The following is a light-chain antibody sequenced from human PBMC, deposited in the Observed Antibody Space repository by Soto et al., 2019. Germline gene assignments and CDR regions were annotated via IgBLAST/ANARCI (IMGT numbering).Light chain of an antibody. CDR1: QAISSY. V-gene: IGKV1-5*01. Sequence: DIQMTQSPSTLSASVGDRVIITCRASQAISSYLAWYQQKPGKAPKLLIYDASSLESGVPSRFSGSGSGTEFTLTISSLQPDDFATYYCQQYNSYPTTFGQGTKVDIK. CDR2: DAS. J-gene: IGKJ1*01. CDR3: QQYNSYPTT.